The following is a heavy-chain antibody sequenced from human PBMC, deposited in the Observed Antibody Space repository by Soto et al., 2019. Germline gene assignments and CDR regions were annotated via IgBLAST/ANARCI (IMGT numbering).Heavy chain of an antibody. CDR3: AKETYWGSYPTSGY. J-gene: IGHJ4*02. CDR1: GFTFSSYA. Sequence: PGGSLRLSCAASGFTFSSYAMSWVRQAPGKGLEWVSAISGSGGSTYYADSVKGRSTISRDNSKNTLYLQMNSLRAEDTAVYYCAKETYWGSYPTSGYWGQGTLVAVSS. CDR2: ISGSGGST. D-gene: IGHD3-16*02. V-gene: IGHV3-23*01.